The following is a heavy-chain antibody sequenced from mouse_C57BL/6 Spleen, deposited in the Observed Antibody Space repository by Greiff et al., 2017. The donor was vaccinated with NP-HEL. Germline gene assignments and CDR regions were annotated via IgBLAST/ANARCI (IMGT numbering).Heavy chain of an antibody. Sequence: QVQLKQSGAELVKPGASVKLSCKASGYTFTEYTIHWVKQRSGQGLGWIGWFYPGSGSIKYNEKFKDKATLTADKSSSTVYMELSRLTSEDSAVYFCARHEDGYYYGSSYGFAYWGQGTLVTVSA. D-gene: IGHD1-1*01. V-gene: IGHV1-62-2*01. J-gene: IGHJ3*01. CDR3: ARHEDGYYYGSSYGFAY. CDR1: GYTFTEYT. CDR2: FYPGSGSI.